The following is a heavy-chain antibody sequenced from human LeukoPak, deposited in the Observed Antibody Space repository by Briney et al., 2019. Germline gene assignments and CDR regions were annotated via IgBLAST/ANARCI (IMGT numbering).Heavy chain of an antibody. V-gene: IGHV1-18*01. J-gene: IGHJ6*02. CDR1: GYTSTSYG. CDR2: ISAYNGNT. CDR3: ARARNRNYYFHGVDV. D-gene: IGHD4-11*01. Sequence: ASVKVSCKASGYTSTSYGISWVRQAPGQGLEWMGWISAYNGNTNYAQKLQGRVTMTTDTSTSTAYMELRSLRSDDTAVYYCARARNRNYYFHGVDVWGQGTTVTVSS.